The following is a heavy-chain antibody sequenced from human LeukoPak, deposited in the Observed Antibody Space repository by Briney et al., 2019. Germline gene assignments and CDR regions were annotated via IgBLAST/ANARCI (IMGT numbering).Heavy chain of an antibody. CDR2: ISSRSSYI. J-gene: IGHJ4*02. CDR3: ARAVFSYCSGGSCPYFDY. D-gene: IGHD2-15*01. Sequence: GGSLRLSCAASGFTFSSYTMNWVRQAPGKGLEWVSSISSRSSYIYYADSVKGRFTISRDNAKNSLYLQMNSLRAEDTAVYYCARAVFSYCSGGSCPYFDYWGQGTLVTVSS. V-gene: IGHV3-21*04. CDR1: GFTFSSYT.